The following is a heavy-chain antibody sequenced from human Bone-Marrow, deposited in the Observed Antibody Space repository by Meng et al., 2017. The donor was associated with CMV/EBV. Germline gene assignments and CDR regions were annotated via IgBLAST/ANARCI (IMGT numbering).Heavy chain of an antibody. CDR3: TTEISYYDFWSGYSDDYFDY. D-gene: IGHD3-3*01. CDR2: IKQDGSEK. CDR1: GFTFSSYW. Sequence: GESLKISCAASGFTFSSYWMSWVRQAPGKGLEWVANIKQDGSEKYYVDSVKGRFTISRDDSKNTLYLQMNSLKTEDTAVYYCTTEISYYDFWSGYSDDYFDYWGQGTLVTVSS. V-gene: IGHV3-7*03. J-gene: IGHJ4*02.